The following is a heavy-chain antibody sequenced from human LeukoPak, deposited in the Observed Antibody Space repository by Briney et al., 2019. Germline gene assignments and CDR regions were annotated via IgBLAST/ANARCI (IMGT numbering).Heavy chain of an antibody. CDR3: ARWGGEQQLPGGPQYYYYYGMDV. V-gene: IGHV1-8*01. CDR1: GYTFTSYD. D-gene: IGHD6-13*01. CDR2: MNPNSGNT. Sequence: GASVKVSCKASGYTFTSYDINWVRQATGQGLEWMGWMNPNSGNTGYAQKFQGRVTMTRNTSISTAYMELSSLRSEDTAVYYCARWGGEQQLPGGPQYYYYYGMDVWGQGTTVTVSS. J-gene: IGHJ6*02.